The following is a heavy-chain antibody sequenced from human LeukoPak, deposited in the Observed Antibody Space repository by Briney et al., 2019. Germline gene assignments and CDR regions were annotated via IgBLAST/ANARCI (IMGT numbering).Heavy chain of an antibody. Sequence: SETLSLTCTVSGGSISSSSYYWGWIRQPPGKGLEWIGSIYYSGSTYYNPSLKSRVTISVDTSKNQFSLKLSSVTAADTAVYYCARRWGYDHFDYWGQGTLVTVSS. V-gene: IGHV4-39*01. CDR1: GGSISSSSYY. CDR3: ARRWGYDHFDY. D-gene: IGHD5-12*01. CDR2: IYYSGST. J-gene: IGHJ4*02.